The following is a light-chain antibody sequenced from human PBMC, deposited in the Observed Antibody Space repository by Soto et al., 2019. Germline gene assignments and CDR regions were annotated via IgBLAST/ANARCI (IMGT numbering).Light chain of an antibody. CDR2: DSS. Sequence: EIVLTQSPATRYLSPGERGTLSCRARQSVCTYFAWYQQKPGQATRLLICDSSNRATSIPARFSGSGAGTEFTLTISSLEPEYFAVYYCQLRSEWPSSFGGGINVVFK. CDR3: QLRSEWPSS. V-gene: IGKV3-11*01. CDR1: QSVCTY. J-gene: IGKJ4*01.